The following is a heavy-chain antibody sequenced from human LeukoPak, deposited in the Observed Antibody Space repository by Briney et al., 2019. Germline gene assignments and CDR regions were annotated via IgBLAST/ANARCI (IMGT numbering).Heavy chain of an antibody. CDR3: VRDLGNFSNLPYYFDH. CDR1: GGSIHSYH. CDR2: VFSNGGP. Sequence: SETLSLTCTVSGGSIHSYHWSWVRQPAGKGLEWIGRVFSNGGPNYNPSLASRLTISVDASKNQFFLQLRSVTAADTAVYYCVRDLGNFSNLPYYFDHWGQGSLVTVSS. J-gene: IGHJ4*02. D-gene: IGHD4-11*01. V-gene: IGHV4-4*07.